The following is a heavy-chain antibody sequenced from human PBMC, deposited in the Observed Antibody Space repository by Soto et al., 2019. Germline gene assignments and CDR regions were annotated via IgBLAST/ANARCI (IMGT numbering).Heavy chain of an antibody. D-gene: IGHD1-20*01. V-gene: IGHV4-39*01. Sequence: AETLSLTCAVSGASISGSYYYWAWLRQSPGKGPEWIGCVFYTGFTSCNPSLESRVSVSVNTSKSQFTLKLSAVTAADTAVYYCATSQKGYNWNYFDHWGQGALVTVSS. CDR3: ATSQKGYNWNYFDH. CDR1: GASISGSYYY. J-gene: IGHJ4*02. CDR2: VFYTGFT.